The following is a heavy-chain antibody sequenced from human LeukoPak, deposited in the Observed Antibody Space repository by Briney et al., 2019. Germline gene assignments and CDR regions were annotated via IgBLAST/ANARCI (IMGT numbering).Heavy chain of an antibody. J-gene: IGHJ5*02. Sequence: SETLSLTCTVSGGSISSGGYYWSWIRQPPGKGLEWIGYIYYSGSTNYNPSLKSRVAISVDTSKNQFSLKLSSVTAADTAVYYCARGGQWLGYNWFDPWGQGTLVTVSS. V-gene: IGHV4-61*08. CDR2: IYYSGST. CDR3: ARGGQWLGYNWFDP. CDR1: GGSISSGGYY. D-gene: IGHD6-19*01.